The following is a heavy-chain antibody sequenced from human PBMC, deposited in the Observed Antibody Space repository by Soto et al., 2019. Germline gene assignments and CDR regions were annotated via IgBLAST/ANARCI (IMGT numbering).Heavy chain of an antibody. CDR2: IRAYNGNT. V-gene: IGHV1-18*04. D-gene: IGHD1-26*01. Sequence: ASVKVSCPASGYTCTIYGISWLRQAPGPGREWMGWIRAYNGNTNYAQKLQGRVTMTTDTSTSTAYMELRSPRSDDTAGYFWSSCSASFSNWFAPWGKGNLVTVCS. J-gene: IGHJ5*02. CDR1: GYTCTIYG. CDR3: SSCSASFSNWFAP.